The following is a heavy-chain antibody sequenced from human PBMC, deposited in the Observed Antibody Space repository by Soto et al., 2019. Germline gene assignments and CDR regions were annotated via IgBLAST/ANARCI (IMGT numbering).Heavy chain of an antibody. Sequence: SEPLSLTCSVSGGSIRNGGDYWSWIRQHPGKGLEWIGYIYYSGSTYYNPSLKSRVTISVDTSKNQFSLKLSSVTAADTAVYYCARVGYCSGGSCYFNYYYYGMDVWGQGTTVNVSS. D-gene: IGHD2-15*01. CDR1: GGSIRNGGDY. V-gene: IGHV4-31*03. CDR2: IYYSGST. J-gene: IGHJ6*02. CDR3: ARVGYCSGGSCYFNYYYYGMDV.